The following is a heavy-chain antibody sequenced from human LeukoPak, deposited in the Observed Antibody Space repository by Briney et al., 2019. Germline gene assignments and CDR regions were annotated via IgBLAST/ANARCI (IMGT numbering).Heavy chain of an antibody. CDR3: ARDGSGSYSQSLYY. D-gene: IGHD1-26*01. V-gene: IGHV3-33*01. Sequence: PGGSLRLSCAASGFTFSNYGMHWVRQAPGKGLEWVAVIWYDGSNKYYADSVKGRFTISRDNAKNSLYLQMNSLRAEDTAVYYCARDGSGSYSQSLYYWGQGTLVTVSS. CDR2: IWYDGSNK. CDR1: GFTFSNYG. J-gene: IGHJ4*02.